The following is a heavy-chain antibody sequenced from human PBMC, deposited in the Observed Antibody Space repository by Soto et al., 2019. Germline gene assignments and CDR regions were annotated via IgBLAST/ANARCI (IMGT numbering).Heavy chain of an antibody. CDR1: GFTFSSYG. Sequence: QVQLVESGGGVVQPGRSLRLSCAASGFTFSSYGMHWVRQAPGKGLEWVAVISYDESNKYYADSVKGRFTISRENSKSTLYLQMISLRGGDTAVYYCTEGVVVITSYLQHWGQGTLVTVSS. CDR3: TEGVVVITSYLQH. CDR2: ISYDESNK. V-gene: IGHV3-30*18. D-gene: IGHD3-22*01. J-gene: IGHJ1*01.